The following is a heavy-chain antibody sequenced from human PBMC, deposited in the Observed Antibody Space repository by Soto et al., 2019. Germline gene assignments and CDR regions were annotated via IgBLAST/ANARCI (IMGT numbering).Heavy chain of an antibody. V-gene: IGHV1-3*01. CDR2: INAGNGNT. D-gene: IGHD3-3*01. CDR3: ARDEWATYYDFWSGAPYFDY. J-gene: IGHJ4*02. Sequence: ASVKVSCKASGYTFTSYAMHWVRQAPGQRLEWMGWINAGNGNTKYSQKFQGRVTITRDTSASTAYMELSSLRSEDTAVYYCARDEWATYYDFWSGAPYFDYWGQGTLVTVS. CDR1: GYTFTSYA.